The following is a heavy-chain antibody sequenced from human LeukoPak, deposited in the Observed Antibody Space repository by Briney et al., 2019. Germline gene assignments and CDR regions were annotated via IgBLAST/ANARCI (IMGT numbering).Heavy chain of an antibody. CDR3: AGEVNVAAGSDGFDI. V-gene: IGHV4-30-4*01. CDR2: MLYNGGA. D-gene: IGHD5-24*01. CDR1: VDSITSSNSF. J-gene: IGHJ3*02. Sequence: SETLSLTCTVSVDSITSSNSFSSWIRHPPGGDLEWIGYMLYNGGASYNPSLRSRSTISLATSKNEFSLSLTSVTAPETPIYSCAGEVNVAAGSDGFDIWGPGTMVTVSP.